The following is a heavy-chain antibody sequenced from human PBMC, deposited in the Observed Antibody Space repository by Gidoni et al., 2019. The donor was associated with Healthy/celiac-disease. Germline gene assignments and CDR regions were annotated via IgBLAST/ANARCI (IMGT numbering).Heavy chain of an antibody. V-gene: IGHV3-53*01. CDR3: AREGRQPAFDY. D-gene: IGHD2-2*01. CDR2: IYSGGST. J-gene: IGHJ4*02. Sequence: EVPLVESGGGLIQPGGSLILSCAASGFTVSSNYMSWVRQAPGKGLEWVSVIYSGGSTYYADSVKGRFTISRDNYKNTLYLQRNSLRAEDTAVYYWAREGRQPAFDYWGQGTLVTVSS. CDR1: GFTVSSNY.